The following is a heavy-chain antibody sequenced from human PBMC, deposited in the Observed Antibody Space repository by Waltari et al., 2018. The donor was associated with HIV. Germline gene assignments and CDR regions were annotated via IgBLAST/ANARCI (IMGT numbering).Heavy chain of an antibody. D-gene: IGHD3-10*01. V-gene: IGHV3-33*02. CDR3: ARDQHSATNYYGLDV. CDR2: IWADGSHE. J-gene: IGHJ6*02. CDR1: GSTLSNHA. Sequence: QVHLVESGGAVVQPGKSLRLSLAGPGSTLSNHALHWVRQGPGKGLEWLSVIWADGSHESYADFAKGRFTISRDDSDNTLFLYLSGLRADDTAVYYCARDQHSATNYYGLDVWGQGTTVTVS.